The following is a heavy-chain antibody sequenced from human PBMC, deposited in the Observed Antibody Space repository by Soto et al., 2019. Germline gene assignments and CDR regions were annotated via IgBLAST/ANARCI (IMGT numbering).Heavy chain of an antibody. Sequence: QVQLVESGGGVVQPGRSLRLSCVASGFTFSSSGMHWARQAPGKGLEWVALIWYDGSNTYYADSVKGRFTISRDNSMNTLYLQMNNLRAEDTAVYYCARDCAPRYRSCWRPDYWGQGTLVTVSS. J-gene: IGHJ4*02. CDR1: GFTFSSSG. D-gene: IGHD6-19*01. CDR3: ARDCAPRYRSCWRPDY. CDR2: IWYDGSNT. V-gene: IGHV3-33*01.